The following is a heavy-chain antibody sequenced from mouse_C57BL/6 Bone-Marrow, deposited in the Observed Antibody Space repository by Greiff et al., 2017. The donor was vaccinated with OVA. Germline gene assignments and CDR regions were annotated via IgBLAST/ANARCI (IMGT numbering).Heavy chain of an antibody. CDR3: AIEGTGLGLYYFDY. D-gene: IGHD4-1*01. CDR1: GYTFTSYW. Sequence: QVQLKQPGAELVKPGASVKVSCKASGYTFTSYWMHWVKQRPGQGLEWIGRIHPSDSDTNYNQKFKGKATLTVDKSSSTAYMQLSSLTSEDSAVYYCAIEGTGLGLYYFDYWGQGTTLTVSS. J-gene: IGHJ2*01. CDR2: IHPSDSDT. V-gene: IGHV1-74*01.